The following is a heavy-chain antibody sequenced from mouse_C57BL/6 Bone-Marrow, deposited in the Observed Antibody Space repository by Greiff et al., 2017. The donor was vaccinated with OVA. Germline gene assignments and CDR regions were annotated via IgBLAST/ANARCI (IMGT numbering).Heavy chain of an antibody. J-gene: IGHJ2*01. Sequence: QVQLQQSGAEVVRPGASVKLSCKASGYTFTDHYINWVKQRPGQGLEWIARIYPGSGNTYYNEKFKGKATLTAEKSSNTAYMQLSSLTSEDSAVSFCARDEVYSFEYSGRGAPLT. CDR1: GYTFTDHY. CDR3: ARDEVYSFEY. V-gene: IGHV1-76*01. CDR2: IYPGSGNT.